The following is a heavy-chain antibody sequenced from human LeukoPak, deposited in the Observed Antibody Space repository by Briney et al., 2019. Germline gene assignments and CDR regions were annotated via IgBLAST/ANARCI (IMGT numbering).Heavy chain of an antibody. CDR2: ISSSSSYI. Sequence: GGSLRLSCAASGFTFSSYSMNWVRQAPGKGLEWVSSISSSSSYIYYADSVKGRFTISRDNSKNTLYLQMNSLRDEDTAVYYCAKDRSGATWDDAFDIWGQGTMVTVSS. D-gene: IGHD1-26*01. CDR1: GFTFSSYS. J-gene: IGHJ3*02. V-gene: IGHV3-21*04. CDR3: AKDRSGATWDDAFDI.